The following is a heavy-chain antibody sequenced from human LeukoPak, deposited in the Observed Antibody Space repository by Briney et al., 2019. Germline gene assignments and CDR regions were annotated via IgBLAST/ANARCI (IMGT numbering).Heavy chain of an antibody. CDR1: GGTFSSYA. D-gene: IGHD4-23*01. J-gene: IGHJ6*02. Sequence: SMKVSCKASGGTFSSYAISWVRQAPGQGHEWMGRIIPILGIANYAHKFQGRVTITADKSTSTDYMELSSLRSEDTAVYYCARERTTVVTWRGRYYGMDVWGQGTTVTVSS. CDR2: IIPILGIA. V-gene: IGHV1-69*04. CDR3: ARERTTVVTWRGRYYGMDV.